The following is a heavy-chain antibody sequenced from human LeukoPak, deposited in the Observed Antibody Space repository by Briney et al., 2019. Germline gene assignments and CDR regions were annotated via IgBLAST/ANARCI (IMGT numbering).Heavy chain of an antibody. V-gene: IGHV5-51*01. D-gene: IGHD3-10*01. Sequence: ESLKNSCKGSGYSFTSYWIGWVRQMPGKGLEWMGIIYPGDSDTRYSPSFQGQVTISADKSISTAYLQWSSLKASDTAMYYCARHGEGITYYYYGMDVWGQGTTVTVSS. J-gene: IGHJ6*02. CDR1: GYSFTSYW. CDR2: IYPGDSDT. CDR3: ARHGEGITYYYYGMDV.